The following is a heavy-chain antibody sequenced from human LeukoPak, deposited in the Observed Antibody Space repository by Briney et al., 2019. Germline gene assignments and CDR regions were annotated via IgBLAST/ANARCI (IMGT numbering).Heavy chain of an antibody. D-gene: IGHD3-22*01. CDR3: ARDGLDYYYDSSGYPFY. J-gene: IGHJ4*02. CDR1: GYTFTSYY. CDR2: INPSGGST. Sequence: ASVKVSCKASGYTFTSYYMHWVRQAPGQGLEWMGIINPSGGSTSYAQKFQGRVTMTRDTFTSTVYMELSSLRSEDTAVYYCARDGLDYYYDSSGYPFYWGQGTLVTVSS. V-gene: IGHV1-46*01.